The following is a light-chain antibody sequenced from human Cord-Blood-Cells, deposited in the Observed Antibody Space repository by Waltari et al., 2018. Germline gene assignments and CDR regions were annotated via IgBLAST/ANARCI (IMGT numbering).Light chain of an antibody. CDR3: CSYAGSYTWV. Sequence: QSALTLPRTVSESPGQSVTISCNGTSSHFGGYHYVSWYQQHPGKAPKLMLYDVSKRPSGVPDRFSGSKSGNTASLTISGLQAEDEADYYCCSYAGSYTWVFGGGTKLTVL. V-gene: IGLV2-11*01. CDR2: DVS. J-gene: IGLJ3*02. CDR1: SSHFGGYHY.